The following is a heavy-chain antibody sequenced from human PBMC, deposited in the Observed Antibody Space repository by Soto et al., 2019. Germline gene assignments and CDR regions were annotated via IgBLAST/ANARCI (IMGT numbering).Heavy chain of an antibody. V-gene: IGHV4-59*01. D-gene: IGHD3-16*01. CDR2: MLSNGFS. CDR1: GASMNNYY. J-gene: IGHJ5*02. CDR3: VRSGHTFGGVT. Sequence: SETLSPTCTVSGASMNNYYGSWVRQTPEKGLEWIGYMLSNGFSNYNSSLKSRVSISVDTSKNQFSLKLTSVTAADTAIYYCVRSGHTFGGVTWGLGTLVTVSA.